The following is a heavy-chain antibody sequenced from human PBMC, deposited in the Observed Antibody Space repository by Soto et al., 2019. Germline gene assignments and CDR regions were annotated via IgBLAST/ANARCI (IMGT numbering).Heavy chain of an antibody. CDR3: TTALAPTDY. J-gene: IGHJ4*02. V-gene: IGHV3-15*07. Sequence: DVQLVESGGGLVEPGGSLRLSCAASGFTFSNAWMNWVRQAPGKGLEWVGRIKSKTDGGTIDSAAPVKGRFSISRDDSKNTMFLQMNSLKSEDTAIYYCTTALAPTDYWGQGTLVTVSS. CDR1: GFTFSNAW. CDR2: IKSKTDGGTI.